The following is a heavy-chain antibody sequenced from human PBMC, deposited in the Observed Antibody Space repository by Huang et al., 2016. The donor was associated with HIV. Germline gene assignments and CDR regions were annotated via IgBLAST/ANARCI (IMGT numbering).Heavy chain of an antibody. J-gene: IGHJ4*02. CDR3: SRELGLGIDLWSYYFDY. V-gene: IGHV3-49*03. CDR1: GFTFVDYA. CDR2: IRSKTYGGTT. D-gene: IGHD5-18*01. Sequence: EVQVVESGGGLVRPGRSLRLSCTASGFTFVDYAISWFRKAPGKGLEWVGFIRSKTYGGTTEYAASVKVRFIMSRDDSKSIAYLQMNSLKTEDTAVYYCSRELGLGIDLWSYYFDYWGQGTLVTVSS.